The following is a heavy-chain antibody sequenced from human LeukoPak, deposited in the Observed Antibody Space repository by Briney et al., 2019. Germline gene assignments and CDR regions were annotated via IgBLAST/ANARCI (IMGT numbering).Heavy chain of an antibody. V-gene: IGHV4-38-2*02. CDR2: IYYSGST. CDR3: ARAGITWPHYYFDY. CDR1: GYSISSGYY. J-gene: IGHJ4*02. Sequence: SETLSLTCTVSGYSISSGYYWGWIRQPPGKGLEWIGSIYYSGSTYYTPSLKSRVTISVDTSKNQFSLSLSSVTAADTAVYYCARAGITWPHYYFDYWGQGTLVTVSS.